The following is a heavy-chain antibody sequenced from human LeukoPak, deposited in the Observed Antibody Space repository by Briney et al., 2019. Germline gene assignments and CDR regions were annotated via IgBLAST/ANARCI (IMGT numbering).Heavy chain of an antibody. V-gene: IGHV3-7*01. D-gene: IGHD3-16*02. CDR1: GFTFSSYW. J-gene: IGHJ4*02. CDR2: IKQGGGEK. CDR3: ARADYDYVWGSYRQYYFDY. Sequence: GGSLRLSCAASGFTFSSYWMSWVRQAPGKGLEWVANIKQGGGEKYYVDSVKGRFTISRDNAKNSLYLQMNSLRAEDTAVYYCARADYDYVWGSYRQYYFDYWGQGTLVTVSS.